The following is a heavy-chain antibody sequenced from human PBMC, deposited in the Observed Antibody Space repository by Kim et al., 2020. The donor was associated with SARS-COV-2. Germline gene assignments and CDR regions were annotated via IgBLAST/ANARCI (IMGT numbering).Heavy chain of an antibody. J-gene: IGHJ4*02. CDR1: GFTFSSYA. Sequence: GGSLRLSCAASGFTFSSYAMHWVRQAPGKGLEWVAVISYDGSNKYYADSVKGRFTISRDNSKNTLYLQMNSLRAEDTAVYYCARAMPHYYYDSSGYYLFDYWGQGTLVTVSS. D-gene: IGHD3-22*01. CDR2: ISYDGSNK. CDR3: ARAMPHYYYDSSGYYLFDY. V-gene: IGHV3-30-3*01.